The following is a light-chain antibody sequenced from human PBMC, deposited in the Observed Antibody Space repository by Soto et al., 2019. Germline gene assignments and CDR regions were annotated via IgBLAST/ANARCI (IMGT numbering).Light chain of an antibody. J-gene: IGKJ5*01. Sequence: EIVLTQSPATLSLYPGERATLSCRASQSVSSYLAWYQQKPGQAPRLLIYGASSRATGIPDRFSGSGSGTDFTLTISRLEPEDFAIYYCQQRSNWPLTFGQGTRLEI. CDR1: QSVSSY. CDR3: QQRSNWPLT. V-gene: IGKV3-11*01. CDR2: GAS.